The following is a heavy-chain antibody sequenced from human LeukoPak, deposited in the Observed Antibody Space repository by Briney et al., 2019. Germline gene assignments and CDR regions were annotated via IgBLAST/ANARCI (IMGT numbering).Heavy chain of an antibody. D-gene: IGHD3-22*01. CDR3: ARARDYYDSSGYSYWYFDL. Sequence: PGGSLRLSCAASGFTFSSYEMIWVRQAPGKGLGWISYISSSGTTIYYADSVKGRFTISRDNAKNSMYLQMNSLRAVDTAVYYCARARDYYDSSGYSYWYFDLWGRGTLVTVSS. V-gene: IGHV3-48*03. CDR2: ISSSGTTI. CDR1: GFTFSSYE. J-gene: IGHJ2*01.